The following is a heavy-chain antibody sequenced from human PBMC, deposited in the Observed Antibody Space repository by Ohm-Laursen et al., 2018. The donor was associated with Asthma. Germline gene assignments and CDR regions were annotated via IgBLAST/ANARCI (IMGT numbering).Heavy chain of an antibody. V-gene: IGHV3-33*05. J-gene: IGHJ3*02. CDR1: EFTFSSYG. CDR3: AKLSYYYDSRRSDAFDI. D-gene: IGHD3-22*01. Sequence: SLRLSCAASEFTFSSYGMHWVRQAPGKGLEWVAVIAYDGSNKFYADSVKGRFTISRDNSKNTLYLQMNSLRAEDTAVYYCAKLSYYYDSRRSDAFDIWGQGTMVTVSS. CDR2: IAYDGSNK.